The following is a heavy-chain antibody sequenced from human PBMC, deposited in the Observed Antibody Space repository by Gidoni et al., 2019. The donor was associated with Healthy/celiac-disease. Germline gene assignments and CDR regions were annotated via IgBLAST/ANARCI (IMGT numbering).Heavy chain of an antibody. CDR2: IKQDGSEK. J-gene: IGHJ4*02. Sequence: EVQLVESGGGLVQPGGSLRLSCAASGFTFSSYWMSWVRQAPGKGLEWVANIKQDGSEKYNVDSVKGRFTISRDNAKNSLYLQMNSLRAEDTAVYYCARTSIAAADPGVDYWGQGTLVTVSS. CDR3: ARTSIAAADPGVDY. D-gene: IGHD6-13*01. V-gene: IGHV3-7*01. CDR1: GFTFSSYW.